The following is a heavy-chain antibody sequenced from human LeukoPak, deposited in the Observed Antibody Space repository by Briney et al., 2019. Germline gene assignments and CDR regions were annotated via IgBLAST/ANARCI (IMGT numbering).Heavy chain of an antibody. J-gene: IGHJ4*02. CDR3: ALYSGSYGSYISDY. CDR1: GYTFTGYY. Sequence: ESSAKVSCKASGYTFTGYYTHWVRQAPGQGLEWMGRINPNSGGTNDAQKVQGRLTMTRDTSISTAYMELSTLRSDDTAVYYCALYSGSYGSYISDYCGQGTLVTVSS. CDR2: INPNSGGT. D-gene: IGHD3-10*01. V-gene: IGHV1-2*06.